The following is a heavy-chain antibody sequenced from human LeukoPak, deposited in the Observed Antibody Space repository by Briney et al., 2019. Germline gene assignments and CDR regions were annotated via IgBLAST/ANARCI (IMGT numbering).Heavy chain of an antibody. D-gene: IGHD3-22*01. J-gene: IGHJ1*01. CDR2: IKQDGSEK. CDR1: GFTFSSYW. V-gene: IGHV3-7*01. CDR3: ARDRLLYYYDSGPTGHFQH. Sequence: GGSLRFSCAASGFTFSSYWMSWVRQAPGKGLEWVANIKQDGSEKYYVDSVKGRFTISRDNAKNSLYLQMSSLRADDTAVYYCARDRLLYYYDSGPTGHFQHWGQGTLVTV.